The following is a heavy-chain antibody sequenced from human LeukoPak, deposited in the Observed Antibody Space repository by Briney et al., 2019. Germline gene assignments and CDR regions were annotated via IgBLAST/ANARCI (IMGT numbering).Heavy chain of an antibody. D-gene: IGHD6-13*01. J-gene: IGHJ4*02. CDR2: ISYDGSNK. V-gene: IGHV3-30-3*01. CDR3: ARDQSAEGKFDY. Sequence: GRSLRLSCAASGFTFSSYAMHWVRQAPGKGLEWVAVISYDGSNKYYADSVKGRFTISRDNSKNTLYLQMNSLRAEDTAVYYCARDQSAEGKFDYWGQGTLVTVSS. CDR1: GFTFSSYA.